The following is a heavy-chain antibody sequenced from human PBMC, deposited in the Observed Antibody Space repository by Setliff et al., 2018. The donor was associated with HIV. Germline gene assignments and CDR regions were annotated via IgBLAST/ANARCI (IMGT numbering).Heavy chain of an antibody. V-gene: IGHV3-43D*03. D-gene: IGHD2-21*01. J-gene: IGHJ4*02. CDR2: ISWDGGST. CDR1: GFTFDDYD. CDR3: ARPKERIAHGLEH. Sequence: GGSLRLSCVASGFTFDDYDMHWVRQVPGKGLEWVSLISWDGGSTYYADSVKGRFTISRDNRKNSLYLLMDSLTVEDTAIYFCARPKERIAHGLEHWGQGAQVTVSS.